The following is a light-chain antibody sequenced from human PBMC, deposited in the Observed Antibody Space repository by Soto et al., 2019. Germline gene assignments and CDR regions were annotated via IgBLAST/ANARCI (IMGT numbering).Light chain of an antibody. V-gene: IGKV3-20*01. CDR1: QSVTSSY. Sequence: EIVLTQSPGTLSLSPGERATLSCRASQSVTSSYLAWYQQKPGQAPRLLLYGASSRATGIPDRFSGGGSGTDFTLTISRLEPEDFAVYYCQPYDGSRSFDQGTKVEV. J-gene: IGKJ1*01. CDR3: QPYDGSRS. CDR2: GAS.